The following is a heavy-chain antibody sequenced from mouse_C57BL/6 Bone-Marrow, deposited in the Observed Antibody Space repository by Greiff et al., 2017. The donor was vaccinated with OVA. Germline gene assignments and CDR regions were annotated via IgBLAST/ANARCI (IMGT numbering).Heavy chain of an antibody. V-gene: IGHV5-17*01. CDR1: GFTFSDYG. CDR2: ISSGSSTI. J-gene: IGHJ1*03. CDR3: ARINYWYFDV. Sequence: EVKLVESGGGLVKPGGSLKLSCAASGFTFSDYGMHWVRQAPETGLEWVAYISSGSSTIYSADTVKGRFTISSDNAKNTLFLQMTSLRSEDTAMYYCARINYWYFDVWGTGTTVTVSS.